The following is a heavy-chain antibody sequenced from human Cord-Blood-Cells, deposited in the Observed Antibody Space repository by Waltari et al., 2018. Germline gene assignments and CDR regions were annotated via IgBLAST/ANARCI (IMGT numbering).Heavy chain of an antibody. Sequence: QVQLQQWGAGLLKPSETLSLTCAVYGGSFSGYYWSWIRQPPGKGLEWIGEINHSGSTNYNPSLKRRVTISVDTSKNQFSLKLSSVTAADTAVYYCARVGLITGTTYYFDYWGQGTLVTVSS. V-gene: IGHV4-34*01. CDR2: INHSGST. J-gene: IGHJ4*02. CDR1: GGSFSGYY. CDR3: ARVGLITGTTYYFDY. D-gene: IGHD1-20*01.